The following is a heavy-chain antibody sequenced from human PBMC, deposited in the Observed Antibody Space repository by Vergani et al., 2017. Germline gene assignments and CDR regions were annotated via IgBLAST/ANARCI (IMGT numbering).Heavy chain of an antibody. CDR1: GFTFSSYN. V-gene: IGHV3-21*01. CDR3: ARPPYSGSTWFDP. D-gene: IGHD6-13*01. Sequence: EVQLVESGGGLVKPGGSLRLSCAASGFTFSSYNMNWVRQAPGNGLEWISSISSTSSYIYYADSVKGRFTISRDNAKNSLYLQMNSLRAEDTAAYYCARPPYSGSTWFDPWGQGSLATVSS. CDR2: ISSTSSYI. J-gene: IGHJ5*02.